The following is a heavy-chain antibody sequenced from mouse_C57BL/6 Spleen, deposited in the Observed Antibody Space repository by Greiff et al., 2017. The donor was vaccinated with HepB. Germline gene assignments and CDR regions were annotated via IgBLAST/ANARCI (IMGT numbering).Heavy chain of an antibody. CDR1: GFSLTSYG. J-gene: IGHJ4*01. D-gene: IGHD1-1*01. CDR3: ARSRSPYYAMDY. V-gene: IGHV2-2*01. CDR2: IWSGGST. Sequence: VMLVESGPGLVQPSQRLSITCTVSGFSLTSYGVHWVRQSPGKGLEWLGVIWSGGSTDYNAAFISRLSISKDNSKSQVFFKMNSLQADDTAIYYCARSRSPYYAMDYWGQGTSVTVSS.